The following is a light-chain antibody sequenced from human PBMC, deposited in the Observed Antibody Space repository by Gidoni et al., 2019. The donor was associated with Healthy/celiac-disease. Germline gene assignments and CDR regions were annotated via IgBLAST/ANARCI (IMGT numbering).Light chain of an antibody. CDR2: AAS. J-gene: IGKJ3*01. V-gene: IGKV1-12*01. CDR3: QQDDSFPPT. CDR1: QGISSW. Sequence: DIQMTQSPSSLSASVGDRVTITYLASQGISSWLDWYQQKPGKAPKLLIYAASSLQSGVPSRFSGSGSGTDFTLTISSLQPEDFATYYCQQDDSFPPTFGHGTKVDIK.